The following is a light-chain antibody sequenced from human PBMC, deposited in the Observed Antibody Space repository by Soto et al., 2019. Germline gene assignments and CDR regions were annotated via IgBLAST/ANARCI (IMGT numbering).Light chain of an antibody. CDR2: DVS. CDR3: SSYTYRGTLGLV. V-gene: IGLV2-14*01. CDR1: RSDVGGYNF. J-gene: IGLJ2*01. Sequence: QSALAQPASGSGSPGKWITFSCTGTRSDVGGYNFVSWYQQHPGKAPKLMIFDVSNRPSGVSNRFSGSKSGNTASLTISGLQAEDEADYYCSSYTYRGTLGLVFGGGTKVTVL.